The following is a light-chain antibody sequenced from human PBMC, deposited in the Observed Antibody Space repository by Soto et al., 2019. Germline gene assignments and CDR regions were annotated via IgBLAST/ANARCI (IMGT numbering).Light chain of an antibody. CDR1: QSISIW. V-gene: IGKV1-5*03. J-gene: IGKJ1*01. Sequence: DIPMTQSPSTLSASVGDRVTITCRASQSISIWLAWYQQKPGKAPKILIYKASSLESGVPSRFSGSGSGTEFSLTISSLQPDEFATYYCQQYSTYTPRTFGQGTKVEIK. CDR3: QQYSTYTPRT. CDR2: KAS.